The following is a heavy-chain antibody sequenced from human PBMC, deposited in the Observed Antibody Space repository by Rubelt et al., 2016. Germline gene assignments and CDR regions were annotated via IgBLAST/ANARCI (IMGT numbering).Heavy chain of an antibody. CDR2: IYHSGST. D-gene: IGHD4-11*01. J-gene: IGHJ3*02. CDR3: AREEGVTSDAFDI. Sequence: QVQLQESGPGLVKPSETLSLTCTVSGYSISSGYYWGWIRQPPGKGLEWIGSIYHSGSTYYNPSLKIRVTISVDTSKNQFSLELSSVTAAETAVYYCAREEGVTSDAFDIWGQGTMVTVSS. CDR1: GYSISSGYY. V-gene: IGHV4-38-2*02.